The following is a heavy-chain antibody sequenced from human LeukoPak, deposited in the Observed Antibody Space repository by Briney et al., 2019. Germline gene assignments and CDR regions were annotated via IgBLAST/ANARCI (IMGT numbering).Heavy chain of an antibody. CDR3: ARAGSGSGWYFDY. CDR1: GYDFTSVG. D-gene: IGHD6-19*01. J-gene: IGHJ4*02. Sequence: ASVKVSCKASGYDFTSVGITWVRRAPGQGLEGMGRISPYNGNTRYAQKFQGRVAVTTDTSTTTAYMELRGLRFNDTAVYYCARAGSGSGWYFDYWGQGTLVTVSS. CDR2: ISPYNGNT. V-gene: IGHV1-18*01.